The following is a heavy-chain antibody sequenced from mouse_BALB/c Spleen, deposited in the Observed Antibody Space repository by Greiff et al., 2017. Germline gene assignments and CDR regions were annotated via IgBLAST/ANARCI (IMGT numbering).Heavy chain of an antibody. CDR1: GYTFTDYE. Sequence: QVQLQQSGAELVRPGASVTLSCKASGYTFTDYEMHWVKQTPVHGLEWIGAIDPETGGTAYNQKFKGKATLTADKSSSTAYMELRSLTSEDSAVYYCTYGNPSWFAYWGQGTLVTVSA. J-gene: IGHJ3*01. V-gene: IGHV1-15*01. D-gene: IGHD2-1*01. CDR3: TYGNPSWFAY. CDR2: IDPETGGT.